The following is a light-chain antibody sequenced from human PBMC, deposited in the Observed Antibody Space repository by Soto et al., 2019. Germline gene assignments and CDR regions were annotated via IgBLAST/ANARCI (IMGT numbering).Light chain of an antibody. V-gene: IGLV1-44*01. CDR2: TNN. CDR1: NSNIGSNT. CDR3: ASWYDSRSAPV. Sequence: QSALPQPPSASGTPGQRITISCSGSNSNIGSNTVHWYQLVPGTAPKLLMYTNNQRHSGVPDRFSGSKSGTSASLAISGLQFEDEADYYCASWYDSRSAPVFGTGTKVTVL. J-gene: IGLJ1*01.